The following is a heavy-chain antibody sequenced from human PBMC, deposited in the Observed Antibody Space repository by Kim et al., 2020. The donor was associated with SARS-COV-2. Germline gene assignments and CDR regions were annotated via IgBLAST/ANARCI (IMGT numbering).Heavy chain of an antibody. Sequence: SETLSLTCTVSGGSISSYYWSWIRQPPGKRLELVGHIHYTRGTNYNPSLNSRVTISVDTSKRQFFLKLSSVTAADTAIYYCARAPGGSPFDYWGQGTLVTVSS. CDR1: GGSISSYY. D-gene: IGHD3-10*01. J-gene: IGHJ4*02. V-gene: IGHV4-59*01. CDR3: ARAPGGSPFDY. CDR2: IHYTRGT.